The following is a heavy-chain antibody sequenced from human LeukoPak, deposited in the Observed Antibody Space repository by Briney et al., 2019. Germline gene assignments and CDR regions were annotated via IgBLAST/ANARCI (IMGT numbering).Heavy chain of an antibody. CDR2: ISSGSSTI. V-gene: IGHV3-48*01. D-gene: IGHD2-2*01. Sequence: PGGSLRLSCAASGFTFSSYSMNWVRQAPGKGLEWVSYISSGSSTIYYADSVKGRFTISRDNAKNSLYLQMNSLRAEDTAVYYCARWCSRSSCFRGFDYWGQGTLVTVSS. CDR1: GFTFSSYS. CDR3: ARWCSRSSCFRGFDY. J-gene: IGHJ4*02.